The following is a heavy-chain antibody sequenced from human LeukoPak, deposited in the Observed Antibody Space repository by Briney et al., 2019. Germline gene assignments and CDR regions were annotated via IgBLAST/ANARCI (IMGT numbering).Heavy chain of an antibody. CDR1: GITFSTYW. V-gene: IGHV3-74*01. Sequence: GGSLRLSFRGSGITFSTYWLHWVRQAPGKGLTWVSRINNDGSTTNYADSVKGRFTISRDNAKNTLFLQMNSLRAEDTAVYYCAREGVSTTDPLFDYWGQGTLVTVSS. CDR3: AREGVSTTDPLFDY. CDR2: INNDGSTT. D-gene: IGHD1-26*01. J-gene: IGHJ4*02.